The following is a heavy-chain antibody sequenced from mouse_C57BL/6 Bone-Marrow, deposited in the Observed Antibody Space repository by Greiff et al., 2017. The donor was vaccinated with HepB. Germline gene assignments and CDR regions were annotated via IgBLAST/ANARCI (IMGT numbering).Heavy chain of an antibody. Sequence: VQLQQSGAELVRPGASVTLSCKASGYTFTDYEMHWVKQTPVHGLEWIGAIDPETGGTAYNQKFKGKAILTADKSSSTAYMELRSLTSEDSAVYYCTRSSLFTTVVGNYFDYWGQGTTLTVSS. D-gene: IGHD1-1*01. CDR1: GYTFTDYE. CDR3: TRSSLFTTVVGNYFDY. J-gene: IGHJ2*01. V-gene: IGHV1-15*01. CDR2: IDPETGGT.